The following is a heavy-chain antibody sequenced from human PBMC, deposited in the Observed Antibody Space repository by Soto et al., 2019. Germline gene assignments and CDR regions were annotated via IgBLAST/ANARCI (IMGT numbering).Heavy chain of an antibody. CDR1: GYTFTKYG. Sequence: ASVKVSCKASGYTFTKYGFTWVRQAPGQGLEWLGWISAYNGNINYAQKFQGRVTMTTDTSTSTAYMELRSLRSDDTAVYYCTSCDSSGYYSDYWGQGTLVTVSS. D-gene: IGHD3-22*01. CDR3: TSCDSSGYYSDY. CDR2: ISAYNGNI. V-gene: IGHV1-18*04. J-gene: IGHJ4*02.